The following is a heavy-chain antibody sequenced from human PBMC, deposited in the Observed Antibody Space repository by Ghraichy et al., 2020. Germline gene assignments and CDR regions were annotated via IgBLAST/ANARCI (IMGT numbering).Heavy chain of an antibody. V-gene: IGHV4-59*01. CDR3: ASNFPSFGSGSRPYYYYSGMDV. Sequence: SETLSLTCTVFGGSISSYYWSWIRQPPGKGLEWIGYIYYSGSTNYNPSLKSRVTISVDTSKNQISLKLSSVTAADTAVYYCASNFPSFGSGSRPYYYYSGMDVWGQGTTVTVSS. CDR2: IYYSGST. D-gene: IGHD3-10*01. CDR1: GGSISSYY. J-gene: IGHJ6*02.